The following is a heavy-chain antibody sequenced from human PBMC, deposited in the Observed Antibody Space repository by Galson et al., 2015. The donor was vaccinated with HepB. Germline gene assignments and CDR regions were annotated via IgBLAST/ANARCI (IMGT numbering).Heavy chain of an antibody. V-gene: IGHV1-69*13. CDR1: GGTFSSYA. CDR2: IIPIFGTA. CDR3: ARVITIFGSNWFDP. D-gene: IGHD3-3*01. Sequence: SVKVSCKASGGTFSSYAISWVRQAPGQGLEWMGGIIPIFGTANYAQKFQGRVTITADESTSTAYMELSSLRSEDTAVYYCARVITIFGSNWFDPWGQGTLVTVSS. J-gene: IGHJ5*02.